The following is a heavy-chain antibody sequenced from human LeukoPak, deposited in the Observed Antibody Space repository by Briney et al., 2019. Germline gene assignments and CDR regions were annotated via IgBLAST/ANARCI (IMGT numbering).Heavy chain of an antibody. CDR2: ISSNGGST. Sequence: PGGSLRLSCAASGFTFSSYAMHWVRQAPGKGLEYVSAISSNGGSTYYANSVKGRFTISRDNSKNTLYLQMGSLRAEDMAVYYCARAIYYDSSGYYPGFDYWGQGTLVTVSS. V-gene: IGHV3-64*01. CDR1: GFTFSSYA. J-gene: IGHJ4*02. CDR3: ARAIYYDSSGYYPGFDY. D-gene: IGHD3-22*01.